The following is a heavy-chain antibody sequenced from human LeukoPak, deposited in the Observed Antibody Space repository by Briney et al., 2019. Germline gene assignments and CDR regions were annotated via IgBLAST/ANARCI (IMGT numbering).Heavy chain of an antibody. CDR3: ARGPSGYHNT. CDR2: ISGSGGSI. J-gene: IGHJ4*02. V-gene: IGHV3-23*01. CDR1: GFAFSTYG. Sequence: GGSLRLSCAASGFAFSTYGMSWVRQAPGKGLEWVSAISGSGGSIYYGDSVKGRFIISRDNSKNTLYLQMNTLRAEDTAVYYCARGPSGYHNTGGQGTLVTVSS. D-gene: IGHD5-12*01.